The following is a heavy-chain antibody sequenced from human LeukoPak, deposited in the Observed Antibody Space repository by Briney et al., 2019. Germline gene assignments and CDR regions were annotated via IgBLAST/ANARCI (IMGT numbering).Heavy chain of an antibody. CDR1: GYTLTELS. Sequence: ASVKVSCKVSGYTLTELSMHWVRQAPGKGLEWRGGFDLEDGETIYAQKFQGRVTMTEDTSTDTAYMELSSLRSDHTAVYYCASTITDSSGWYDDYMDVWGKGTTVTVSS. CDR2: FDLEDGET. V-gene: IGHV1-24*01. CDR3: ASTITDSSGWYDDYMDV. D-gene: IGHD6-19*01. J-gene: IGHJ6*03.